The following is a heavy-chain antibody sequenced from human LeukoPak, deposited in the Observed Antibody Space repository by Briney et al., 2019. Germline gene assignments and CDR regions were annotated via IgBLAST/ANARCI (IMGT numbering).Heavy chain of an antibody. CDR1: GFSFDDYA. J-gene: IGHJ1*01. V-gene: IGHV3-43D*04. Sequence: GGSLRLACEASGFSFDDYAMHWVRQVPGKGLQWIALIYSSGSSTFYVDSVKGRFTVSRDNSKNSLYLQMNSLRPGDTALYYCTKDIIDHGDHGDFQHWGQGTLVTVSS. CDR3: TKDIIDHGDHGDFQH. D-gene: IGHD4/OR15-4a*01. CDR2: IYSSGSST.